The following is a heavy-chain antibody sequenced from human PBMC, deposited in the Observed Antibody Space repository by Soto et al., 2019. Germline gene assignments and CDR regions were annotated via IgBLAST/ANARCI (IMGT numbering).Heavy chain of an antibody. D-gene: IGHD3-10*01. V-gene: IGHV3-23*01. Sequence: GGSLRLSCAASGFTFSSYAMSWVRQAPGKGLEWVSAISGSGGSTYYADSVKGRFTISRDNSKNTLYLQMNSLRAEDTAVYYCAKDRLWFGDHYYFDYWGQGTLVTVSS. J-gene: IGHJ4*02. CDR2: ISGSGGST. CDR1: GFTFSSYA. CDR3: AKDRLWFGDHYYFDY.